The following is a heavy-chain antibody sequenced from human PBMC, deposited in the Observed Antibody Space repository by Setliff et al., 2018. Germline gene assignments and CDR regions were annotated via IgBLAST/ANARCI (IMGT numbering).Heavy chain of an antibody. CDR2: IQKRGSTTT. J-gene: IGHJ4*02. Sequence: PSETLSLTCIVSGDSISGYFWSWIRQAPGKGLEWIGYIQKRGSTTTKYNPSLGSRISMSIDTSKNQFSLQLSSVSDGDTAVYYCARDQFSSGWYGPPESYFDCWSQGIQVTVSS. D-gene: IGHD6-19*01. V-gene: IGHV4-59*01. CDR3: ARDQFSSGWYGPPESYFDC. CDR1: GDSISGYF.